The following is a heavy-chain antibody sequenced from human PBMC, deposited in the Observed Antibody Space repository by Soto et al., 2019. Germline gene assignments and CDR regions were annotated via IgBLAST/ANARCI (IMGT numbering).Heavy chain of an antibody. CDR3: TRDLSGWPQFYYYYYMDV. CDR2: IRSKAYGGTT. J-gene: IGHJ6*03. V-gene: IGHV3-49*03. D-gene: IGHD6-19*01. Sequence: GSLRLSCTASGFTFGDYAMSWFRQAPGKGLEWVGFIRSKAYGGTTEYAASVKGRFTISRDDSKSIAYLQMNSLKTEDTAVYYCTRDLSGWPQFYYYYYMDVWGKGTTVTVSS. CDR1: GFTFGDYA.